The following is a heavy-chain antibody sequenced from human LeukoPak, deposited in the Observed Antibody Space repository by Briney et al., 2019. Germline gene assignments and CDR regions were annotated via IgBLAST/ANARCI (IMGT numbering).Heavy chain of an antibody. CDR2: IPGSGGAT. D-gene: IGHD2-2*01. V-gene: IGHV3-23*01. CDR1: GFTFSSYA. Sequence: GSLRLSCEASGFTFSSYAIRWVRQAPGTGLEWVSSIPGSGGATYYADSVRGRFSISRDSSKNTVYLQMNSLRDEDTAVYYCARARPWDSSRPYYFGMDVWGHGTTVTVSS. CDR3: ARARPWDSSRPYYFGMDV. J-gene: IGHJ6*02.